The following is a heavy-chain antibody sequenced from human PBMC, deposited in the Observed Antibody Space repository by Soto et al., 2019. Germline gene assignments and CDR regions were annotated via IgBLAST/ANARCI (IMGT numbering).Heavy chain of an antibody. CDR2: IYYSGST. Sequence: SETLSLTCTVSGGSISSYYWSWIRQPPGKGLEWIGYIYYSGSTNYNPSLKSRVTISVDTSKNQFSLKLSSVTAADTAVYYCAGAGMVRGVILFDPWGQGTLVTVSS. J-gene: IGHJ5*02. CDR3: AGAGMVRGVILFDP. D-gene: IGHD3-10*01. V-gene: IGHV4-59*01. CDR1: GGSISSYY.